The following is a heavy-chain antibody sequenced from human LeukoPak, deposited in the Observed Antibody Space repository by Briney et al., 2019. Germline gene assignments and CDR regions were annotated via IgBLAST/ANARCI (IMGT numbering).Heavy chain of an antibody. CDR3: AREGSDFWSTPSDAFDI. Sequence: SETLSLTCTVSGDSISSYYWSWIRQPPGKGLEWIGYIFHSGGTTYNSSLKSRVTISIDTSNNQFSLKLSSVTAADTAVYYCAREGSDFWSTPSDAFDIWGQGTMVTVSS. CDR1: GDSISSYY. CDR2: IFHSGGT. J-gene: IGHJ3*02. V-gene: IGHV4-59*12. D-gene: IGHD3-3*01.